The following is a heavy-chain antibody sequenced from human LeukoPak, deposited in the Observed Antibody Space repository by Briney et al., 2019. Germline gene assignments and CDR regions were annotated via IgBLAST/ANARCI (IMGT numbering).Heavy chain of an antibody. D-gene: IGHD3-16*02. CDR2: ISSSSSTI. V-gene: IGHV3-48*02. J-gene: IGHJ4*02. CDR1: GFTFSSCS. CDR3: ARGRITFGGVIVK. Sequence: GGSLRLSCAASGFTFSSCSMNWVRQAPAKGLEWVSYISSSSSTIYYADSVKGRFTISRDNAKNSLYLQMNSLRDEDTAVYYCARGRITFGGVIVKGGQGTLVTVSS.